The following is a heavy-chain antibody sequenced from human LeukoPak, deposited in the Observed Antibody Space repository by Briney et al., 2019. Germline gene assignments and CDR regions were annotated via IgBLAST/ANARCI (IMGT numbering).Heavy chain of an antibody. CDR1: GGSVSSYH. V-gene: IGHV4-4*07. CDR2: IFTTGNT. Sequence: PSETLSLTCSVFGGSVSSYHWSWIRQSAGKRLEWIGRIFTTGNTDYNPSLESRVAISIDTSSNQFSLRLRSVTAADTAVYYCAKVVVPDVNGAFEIWGQGTMVTVSS. D-gene: IGHD2-2*01. J-gene: IGHJ3*02. CDR3: AKVVVPDVNGAFEI.